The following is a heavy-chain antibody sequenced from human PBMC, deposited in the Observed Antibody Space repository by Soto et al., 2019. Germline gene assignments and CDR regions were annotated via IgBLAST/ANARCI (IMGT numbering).Heavy chain of an antibody. CDR2: IDPSDSQT. CDR1: GYSFTSYW. CDR3: ARQIYDSDSGPNFQYYFDS. Sequence: GESLKISCKGSGYSFTSYWIGWVRQMPGKGLEWMGRIDPSDSQTYYSPSFRGHVTISAAKSITTVFLQWNSLRASDTAMYYCARQIYDSDSGPNFQYYFDSWGQGTLVTVSS. D-gene: IGHD3-22*01. V-gene: IGHV5-10-1*01. J-gene: IGHJ4*02.